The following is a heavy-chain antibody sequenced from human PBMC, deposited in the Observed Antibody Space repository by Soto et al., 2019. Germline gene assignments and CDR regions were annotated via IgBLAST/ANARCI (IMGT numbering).Heavy chain of an antibody. CDR3: ATGPTSYYDILTGPGRPDWFDP. Sequence: ASVKVSCKVSGYTLTELSMHWVRQAPGKGHEWMGGFDPEDGETIYAQKFQGRVTMTEDTSTDTAYMELSSLRSEDTAVYYCATGPTSYYDILTGPGRPDWFDPWGQGTLVTVSS. V-gene: IGHV1-24*01. CDR2: FDPEDGET. D-gene: IGHD3-9*01. J-gene: IGHJ5*02. CDR1: GYTLTELS.